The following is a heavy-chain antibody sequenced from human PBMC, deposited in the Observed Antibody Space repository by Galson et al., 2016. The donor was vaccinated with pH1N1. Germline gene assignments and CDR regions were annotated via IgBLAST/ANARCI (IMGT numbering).Heavy chain of an antibody. D-gene: IGHD5-18*01. CDR1: GFTISNYW. J-gene: IGHJ5*02. Sequence: SLRLSCAASGFTISNYWMTWVRQAPGKGLEWVANIKQGGSEQYYVDSVKGRFTISRDNSRNTLSLQMNSLRGEDTAVYYCARSSQRGYSYACDHWGQGTLVTVSS. V-gene: IGHV3-7*01. CDR3: ARSSQRGYSYACDH. CDR2: IKQGGSEQ.